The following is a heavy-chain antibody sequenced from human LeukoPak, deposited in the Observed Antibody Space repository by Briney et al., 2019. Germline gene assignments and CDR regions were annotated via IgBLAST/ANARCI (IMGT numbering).Heavy chain of an antibody. Sequence: GGSLRLSCAASGFTVSSNYISWVRQAPGKGLEWVSIIYSGGSTYYADSVKGRFTISRDNSKNTLYLQMNSLRAEDTAVYYCARDMGGGSSSLYGMDVWGQGTTVTVSS. CDR3: ARDMGGGSSSLYGMDV. D-gene: IGHD6-13*01. V-gene: IGHV3-66*01. J-gene: IGHJ6*02. CDR1: GFTVSSNY. CDR2: IYSGGST.